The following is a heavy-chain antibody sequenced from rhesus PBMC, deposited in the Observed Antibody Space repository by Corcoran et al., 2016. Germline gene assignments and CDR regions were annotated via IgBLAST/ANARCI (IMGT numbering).Heavy chain of an antibody. V-gene: IGHV4S14*01. D-gene: IGHD4-23*01. CDR2: IYGSGGSN. CDR3: ASVNTVTDGDY. Sequence: QVQLQESGPGLVKPSETLSLTCAVSGGSISSSNWWSWIRQSPGKGLEWIGSIYGSGGSNYLNPSLKSRVALSVDTSKNQFSLKLSSVTAADTAVYYCASVNTVTDGDYWGQGVLVTVSS. CDR1: GGSISSSNW. J-gene: IGHJ4*01.